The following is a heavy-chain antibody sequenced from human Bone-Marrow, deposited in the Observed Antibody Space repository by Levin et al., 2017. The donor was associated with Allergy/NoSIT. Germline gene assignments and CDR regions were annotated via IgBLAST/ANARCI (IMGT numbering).Heavy chain of an antibody. Sequence: SLKISCAASGFTYDDHAMHWVRQVPGKGLEWVSGINWNGDNTDYADFVKGRFTISRDNAKKSLYLHMNSLRPEDTAFYYCAKDYDYFYGSETFFENWGQGILVTVSS. CDR1: GFTYDDHA. D-gene: IGHD3-10*01. V-gene: IGHV3-9*01. J-gene: IGHJ4*02. CDR3: AKDYDYFYGSETFFEN. CDR2: INWNGDNT.